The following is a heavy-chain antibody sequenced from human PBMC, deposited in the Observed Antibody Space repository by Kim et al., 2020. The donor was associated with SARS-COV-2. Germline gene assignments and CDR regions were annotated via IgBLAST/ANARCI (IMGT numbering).Heavy chain of an antibody. Sequence: SVKVSCKASGGTFSSYAISWVRQAPGQGLEWMGGIIPIFGTANYAQKFQGRVTITADESTSTAYMELSSLRSEDTAVYYCASSYYYGSGSYFEYFQHWGQGTLVTVSS. CDR3: ASSYYYGSGSYFEYFQH. CDR1: GGTFSSYA. V-gene: IGHV1-69*13. D-gene: IGHD3-10*01. CDR2: IIPIFGTA. J-gene: IGHJ1*01.